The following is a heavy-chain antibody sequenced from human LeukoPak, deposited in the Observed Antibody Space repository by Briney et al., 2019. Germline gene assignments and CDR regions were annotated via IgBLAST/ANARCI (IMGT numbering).Heavy chain of an antibody. J-gene: IGHJ4*02. CDR3: ARVPRSNTVTMLFDY. V-gene: IGHV3-30*03. CDR2: ISYDGSNK. CDR1: GFTFSSYG. Sequence: PGRSLRLSCAASGFTFSSYGMHWVRQAPGKGLEWVAVISYDGSNKYYADSVKGRFTISRDNSKNTLYLQMNSLGAEDTAVYYCARVPRSNTVTMLFDYWGQGTLVTVSS. D-gene: IGHD4-17*01.